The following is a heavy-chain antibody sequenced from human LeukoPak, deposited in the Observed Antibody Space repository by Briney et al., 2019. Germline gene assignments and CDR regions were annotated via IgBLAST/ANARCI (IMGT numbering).Heavy chain of an antibody. J-gene: IGHJ3*02. V-gene: IGHV4-34*01. CDR2: INHSGST. CDR1: GGSFSGYY. D-gene: IGHD4-23*01. CDR3: ARRRWRDAFDI. Sequence: SETLSLTCAVYGGSFSGYYWSWIRQPPGKGLEWIGEINHSGSTNYNPSLKSRVTISVDTSKNQFSLKLSSVTAADTAVYYCARRRWRDAFDIWGQGTMVTVSS.